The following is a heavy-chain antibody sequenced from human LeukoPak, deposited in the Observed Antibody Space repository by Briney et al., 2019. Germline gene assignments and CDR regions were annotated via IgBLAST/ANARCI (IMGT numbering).Heavy chain of an antibody. Sequence: PSETLSLTCTVSGGSISSYYWSWIRQPPGKGLEWIGYIYYSGSTNYNPSLKSRVTISVDTSKNQFSLKLSSVTAADTAVYYCARYYYDSSHIPPLDIWGQGTMVTVSS. CDR3: ARYYYDSSHIPPLDI. J-gene: IGHJ3*02. D-gene: IGHD3-22*01. V-gene: IGHV4-59*01. CDR1: GGSISSYY. CDR2: IYYSGST.